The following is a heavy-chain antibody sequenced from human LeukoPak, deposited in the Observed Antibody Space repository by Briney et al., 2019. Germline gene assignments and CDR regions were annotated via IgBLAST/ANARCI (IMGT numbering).Heavy chain of an antibody. Sequence: ASVKVSCKASGYTFTSYAMHWVRQAPGQRLEWMGWINAGNGNTKYSQKFQGRVTITTDTSTSTAYMELRSLRSDDTAVYYCARDRKDGYCSSTSCYAPNYGMDVWGQGTTVTVSS. D-gene: IGHD2-2*03. CDR1: GYTFTSYA. J-gene: IGHJ6*02. V-gene: IGHV1-3*01. CDR2: INAGNGNT. CDR3: ARDRKDGYCSSTSCYAPNYGMDV.